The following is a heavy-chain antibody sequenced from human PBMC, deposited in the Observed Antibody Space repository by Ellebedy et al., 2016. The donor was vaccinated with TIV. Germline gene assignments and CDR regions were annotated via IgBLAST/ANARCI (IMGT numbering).Heavy chain of an antibody. D-gene: IGHD1-26*01. V-gene: IGHV3-23*01. Sequence: PGGSLRLSCVASGFTFSGYAMSWVRQAPGKGLVWVSGINNGGRTTSYADSVKGRFTISRDNSRSTLYLQMNSLRAEDSAVYYCAKDMVFGDGKWEIDVWGQGTTVTVSS. CDR2: INNGGRTT. CDR3: AKDMVFGDGKWEIDV. CDR1: GFTFSGYA. J-gene: IGHJ6*02.